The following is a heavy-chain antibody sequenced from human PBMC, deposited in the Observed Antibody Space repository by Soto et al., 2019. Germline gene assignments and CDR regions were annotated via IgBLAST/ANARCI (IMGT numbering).Heavy chain of an antibody. Sequence: QVQLVESGGGVVQPGRSLRLSCAASGFIFNEYGMHWVRQAPGKGLEWVAVIWYDGSNKYYADSVKGRFTFSRDNSKNTMSLQMNSLSVEDTAMYYCARWGCSGSNCNLNQRSFDLWGQGTLVTVSS. CDR3: ARWGCSGSNCNLNQRSFDL. D-gene: IGHD2-15*01. V-gene: IGHV3-33*01. CDR1: GFIFNEYG. CDR2: IWYDGSNK. J-gene: IGHJ4*02.